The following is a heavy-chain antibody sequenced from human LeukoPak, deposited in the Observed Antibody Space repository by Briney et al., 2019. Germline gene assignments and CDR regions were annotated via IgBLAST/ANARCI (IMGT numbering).Heavy chain of an antibody. D-gene: IGHD3-3*01. CDR1: GGSISSGAYY. V-gene: IGHV4-30-4*08. CDR2: IYYSGST. Sequence: SQTLSLTCTVSGGSISSGAYYWSWIRQPPGKGLEWIGYIYYSGSTYYNPSLKSRVTISVDTSKNQFSLKLSSVTAADTAVYYCARANSGDYDFWSGYYPFDYWGQGTLVTVSS. J-gene: IGHJ4*02. CDR3: ARANSGDYDFWSGYYPFDY.